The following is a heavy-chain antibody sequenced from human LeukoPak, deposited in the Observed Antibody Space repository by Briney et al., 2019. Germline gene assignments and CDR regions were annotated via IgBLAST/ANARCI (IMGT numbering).Heavy chain of an antibody. Sequence: SETLSLTCTVSGGSISSSSYYWGWIRQPPGKGLEWIGSIYYSGSTYYNPSLKSRVTISVDTSKNQFSLKLSSVTAADTAVYYCARRRAYYDILTGYYMPRENDYWGQGTLVTVSS. CDR1: GGSISSSSYY. D-gene: IGHD3-9*01. CDR2: IYYSGST. J-gene: IGHJ4*02. V-gene: IGHV4-39*01. CDR3: ARRRAYYDILTGYYMPRENDY.